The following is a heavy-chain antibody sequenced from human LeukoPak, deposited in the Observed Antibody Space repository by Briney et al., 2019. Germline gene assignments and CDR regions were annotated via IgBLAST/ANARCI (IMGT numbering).Heavy chain of an antibody. Sequence: GGSLRLSCAASGFTFSSYAMNWVRQAPGKGLQWVSALSGSGGSTYYADPVKGRFTLSRDNSKNTLYLQMSSLRAEETAVYFCAKAPREYCSSTSCPNWFDSWGQGTLVTVSS. J-gene: IGHJ5*01. CDR2: LSGSGGST. CDR1: GFTFSSYA. D-gene: IGHD2-2*01. V-gene: IGHV3-23*01. CDR3: AKAPREYCSSTSCPNWFDS.